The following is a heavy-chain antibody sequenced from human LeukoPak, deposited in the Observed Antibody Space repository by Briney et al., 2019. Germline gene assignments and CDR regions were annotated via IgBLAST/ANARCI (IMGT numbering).Heavy chain of an antibody. CDR1: GFTFSSYW. CDR3: ASSVQLWSPTLY. J-gene: IGHJ4*02. D-gene: IGHD5-18*01. V-gene: IGHV3-74*01. CDR2: INSDGSST. Sequence: PGGSLRLSCAASGFTFSSYWMHWVRQAPGKWLVWVSRINSDGSSTSYADSVKGRFTISRDNAKNTLYLQMNSLRAEDTAEYYCASSVQLWSPTLYWGQGTLVTVSS.